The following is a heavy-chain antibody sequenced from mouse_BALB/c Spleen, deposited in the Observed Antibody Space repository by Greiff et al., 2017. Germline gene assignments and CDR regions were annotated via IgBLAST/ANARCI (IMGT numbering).Heavy chain of an antibody. D-gene: IGHD1-1*01. CDR3: ARNYYGGSYFDV. V-gene: IGHV1S34*01. Sequence: LVKTGASVKISCKASGYSFTGYYMHWVKQSHGKSLEWIGYISCYNGATSYNQKFKGKATFTVDTSSSTAYMQFNSLTSEDSAVYYCARNYYGGSYFDVWGAGTTVTVSS. CDR2: ISCYNGAT. CDR1: GYSFTGYY. J-gene: IGHJ1*01.